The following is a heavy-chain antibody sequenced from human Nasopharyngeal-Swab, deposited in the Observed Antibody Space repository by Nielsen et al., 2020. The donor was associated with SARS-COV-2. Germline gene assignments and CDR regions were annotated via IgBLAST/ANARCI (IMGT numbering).Heavy chain of an antibody. J-gene: IGHJ5*02. CDR1: GGSFGGYY. D-gene: IGHD3-3*01. CDR3: ARTNVAPLRFLKYMPTNYFDP. CDR2: INDRGST. Sequence: SETLSLTCTVDGGSFGGYYWSWIRQPPGKGLEWIAEINDRGSTNYNPSLKSRVTLSIDTSKNQFSLKLNSVTAADAAVYYCARTNVAPLRFLKYMPTNYFDPWGQGTLVTVSS. V-gene: IGHV4-34*01.